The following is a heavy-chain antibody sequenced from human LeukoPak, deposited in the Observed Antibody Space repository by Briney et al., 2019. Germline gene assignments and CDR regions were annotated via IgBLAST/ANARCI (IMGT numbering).Heavy chain of an antibody. CDR1: GFTFSSYA. D-gene: IGHD6-13*01. Sequence: AGGSLRLSCSASGFTFSSYAMHWVRQAPGKGLEYVSAISSDGGSTYYADSVKGRFTISRDNSKNTLYFQMSSLRAEDTAVYYCVKDLGAIWQQPPMWGQGTLVTVSS. CDR2: ISSDGGST. CDR3: VKDLGAIWQQPPM. J-gene: IGHJ4*02. V-gene: IGHV3-64D*06.